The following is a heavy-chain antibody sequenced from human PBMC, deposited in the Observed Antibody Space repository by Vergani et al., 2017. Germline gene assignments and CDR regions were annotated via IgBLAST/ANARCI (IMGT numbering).Heavy chain of an antibody. V-gene: IGHV4-61*02. J-gene: IGHJ4*02. Sequence: QVQLQESGPGLVKPSQTLSLTCTVSGGSISSGSSYWSWIRQPAGKGLEWIGRIYTSGSTNYNPSLKSRVTISVDTSKNQFSLKLSSVTAADTAVYYCARVVGLVPAATYFDYWGQGTLVTVSS. CDR2: IYTSGST. CDR1: GGSISSGSSY. D-gene: IGHD2-2*01. CDR3: ARVVGLVPAATYFDY.